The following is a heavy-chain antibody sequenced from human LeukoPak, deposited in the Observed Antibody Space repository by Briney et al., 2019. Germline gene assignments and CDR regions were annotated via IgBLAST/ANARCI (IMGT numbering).Heavy chain of an antibody. CDR2: ISAYNGNT. CDR1: GYTFTSYG. J-gene: IGHJ6*02. D-gene: IGHD4-17*01. V-gene: IGHV1-18*01. Sequence: ASVKVSCKASGYTFTSYGISWVRQAPGQGLEWMGWISAYNGNTNYAQKLQGRVTMTTDTSTSTAYMELRSLRSDDTAVYYCARGDPTVTTRFFSWSVPPKYYYYGMDVWGQGTRVTVSS. CDR3: ARGDPTVTTRFFSWSVPPKYYYYGMDV.